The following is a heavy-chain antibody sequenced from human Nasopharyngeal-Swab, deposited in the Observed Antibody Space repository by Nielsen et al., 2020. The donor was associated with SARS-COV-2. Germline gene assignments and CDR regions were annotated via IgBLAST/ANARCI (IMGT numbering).Heavy chain of an antibody. D-gene: IGHD2-2*01. CDR3: PRYCSTTSCPRGFDY. J-gene: IGHJ4*02. Sequence: VRQAPGKGLEWVAHIKQGGTQQYYVDSAKGRFTISRDNAKNSLYLQINSLRADDTAVYYCPRYCSTTSCPRGFDYWGQGTLVTVSS. CDR2: IKQGGTQQ. V-gene: IGHV3-7*01.